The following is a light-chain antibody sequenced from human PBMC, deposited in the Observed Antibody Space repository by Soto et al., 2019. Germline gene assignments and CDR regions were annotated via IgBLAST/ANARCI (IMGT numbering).Light chain of an antibody. V-gene: IGKV3-11*01. CDR2: DAS. J-gene: IGKJ4*01. CDR1: QSVSTY. Sequence: EIVLTQSPAPLSLSPGERATLSCRASQSVSTYLAWYQQKPGQAPRLLIYDASNRATGIPARFSGSGSGTDFNLTISSLEPEDFAVYYCQQRSYWPPLTFGGGTKVEIK. CDR3: QQRSYWPPLT.